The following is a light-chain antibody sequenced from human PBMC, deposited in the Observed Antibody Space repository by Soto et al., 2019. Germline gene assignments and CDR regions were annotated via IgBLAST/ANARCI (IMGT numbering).Light chain of an antibody. J-gene: IGLJ1*01. CDR2: EGT. V-gene: IGLV2-23*01. Sequence: QSVLTQPASVSGSPGQTIAISWTGSKNLVSWDQQHPGKAPKVVVYEGTKRPSGVSNRFSGTNSGSTASLTISGPQAKDEASYFCCAYVGARSYVFGPGTKVTVL. CDR3: CAYVGARSYV. CDR1: KNL.